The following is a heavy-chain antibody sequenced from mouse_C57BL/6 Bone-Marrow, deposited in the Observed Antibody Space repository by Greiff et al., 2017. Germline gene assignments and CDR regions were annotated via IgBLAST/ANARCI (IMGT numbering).Heavy chain of an antibody. CDR2: IYPGDGDT. Sequence: QVQLQQSGPELVKPGASVKISCKASGYAFSSSWMNWVKQRPGQGLEWIGRIYPGDGDTNYNGKFKGKATLTADKSSSTAYMQLSSLTSEDSAVYFCGRSYYSNYIYYYAMDYWGQGTSVTVSS. V-gene: IGHV1-82*01. D-gene: IGHD2-5*01. J-gene: IGHJ4*01. CDR3: GRSYYSNYIYYYAMDY. CDR1: GYAFSSSW.